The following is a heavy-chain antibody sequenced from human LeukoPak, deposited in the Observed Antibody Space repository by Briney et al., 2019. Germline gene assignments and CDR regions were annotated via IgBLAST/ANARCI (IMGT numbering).Heavy chain of an antibody. CDR2: INPNSGGA. J-gene: IGHJ5*02. CDR3: AKGDAFLASILGDWFDP. D-gene: IGHD5-12*01. V-gene: IGHV1-2*02. CDR1: GDTPTGSY. Sequence: ASVKVSCKASGDTPTGSYLLCVRQAPGQGLEWMGWINPNSGGANYTQKFRGRVTISRDTSISTAYLEVSRLRSDDTALYDCAKGDAFLASILGDWFDPWGQGTLVIVSS.